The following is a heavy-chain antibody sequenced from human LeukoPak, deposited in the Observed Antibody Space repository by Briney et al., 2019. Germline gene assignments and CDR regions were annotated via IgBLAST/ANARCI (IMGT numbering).Heavy chain of an antibody. Sequence: GGSLRLPCAASGFTFSSYAISWVRQAPGKGLEWVSAISGSGGSTYYADSVKGRFTISRDNSKNTLYLQMNSLGAEDTAVYYCAKTPGDCTGGTCYSFDYWGQGSLVTVSS. D-gene: IGHD2-15*01. V-gene: IGHV3-23*01. CDR3: AKTPGDCTGGTCYSFDY. CDR2: ISGSGGST. J-gene: IGHJ4*02. CDR1: GFTFSSYA.